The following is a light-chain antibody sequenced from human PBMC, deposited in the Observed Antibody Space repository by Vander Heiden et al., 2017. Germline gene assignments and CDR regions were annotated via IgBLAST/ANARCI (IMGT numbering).Light chain of an antibody. Sequence: QCALTQSASVSGTPGQSTTISCTGTSSDVGGYNYVSWYQQNPGKVPKLMIYEVSNRPSGISNRFSGSKSGNTASLTISGLQAEDEADYYCSSYTSSTTVVFGGGTKLTVL. CDR2: EVS. CDR1: SSDVGGYNY. V-gene: IGLV2-14*01. CDR3: SSYTSSTTVV. J-gene: IGLJ3*02.